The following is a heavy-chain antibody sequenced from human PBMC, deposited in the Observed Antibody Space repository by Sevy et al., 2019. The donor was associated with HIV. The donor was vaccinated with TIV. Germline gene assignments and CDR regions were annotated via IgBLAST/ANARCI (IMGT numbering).Heavy chain of an antibody. CDR3: AREGCTKPHDY. CDR1: VFTFSKYS. D-gene: IGHD2-8*01. J-gene: IGHJ4*02. CDR2: FSFGCGRI. V-gene: IGHV3-23*01. Sequence: GGSLRLSCEASVFTFSKYSRSWVRQAPGKGLEWVSTFSFGCGRINYADSVKGRFTISRDDSKNTLYLQMNSLRAEDTAVYYCAREGCTKPHDYWGQGTLVTVSS.